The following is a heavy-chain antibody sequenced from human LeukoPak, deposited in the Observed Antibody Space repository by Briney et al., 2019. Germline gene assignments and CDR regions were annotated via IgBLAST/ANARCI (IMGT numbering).Heavy chain of an antibody. J-gene: IGHJ4*02. V-gene: IGHV3-73*01. CDR3: TSGSGWYSPDY. CDR1: GFTFSGSV. D-gene: IGHD6-19*01. Sequence: GGSLKLSCAASGFTFSGSVMHWVRQASGKGLEWVGRITSKPNSYATVYAASEKGGFTISSDESKNTAYLQMNSLKTEDTAVYYCTSGSGWYSPDYWGQGTLVTVSS. CDR2: ITSKPNSYAT.